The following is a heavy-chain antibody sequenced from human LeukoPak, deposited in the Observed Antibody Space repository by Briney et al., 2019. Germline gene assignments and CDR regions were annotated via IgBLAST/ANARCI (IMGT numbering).Heavy chain of an antibody. D-gene: IGHD3-22*01. J-gene: IGHJ4*02. CDR1: GFSFSRYV. Sequence: PGGSLRLSCAASGFSFSRYVMHWVRQAPGMGLEWVAVISHDGSNKYHADSVKGRFTISRDNSKNTLFLQMNSLRVEDTAVYYCARVEAYYYDSSGLLGIDYWGQGTLVTVSS. V-gene: IGHV3-30*04. CDR3: ARVEAYYYDSSGLLGIDY. CDR2: ISHDGSNK.